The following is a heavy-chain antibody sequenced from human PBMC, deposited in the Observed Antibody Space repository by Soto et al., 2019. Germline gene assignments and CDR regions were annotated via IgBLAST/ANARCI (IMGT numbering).Heavy chain of an antibody. Sequence: PSQTLSLTCAISGDRLPNNSPEWNWIRQSPSRGLEWLGRTYYRSKGYNDYAVSGKSRISITPDTSKNQFSLQLNSVTPEDTAVYYFASGVRIAVAGPPGDYYGMDVWGQGTTVTVSS. CDR1: GDRLPNNSPE. CDR3: ASGVRIAVAGPPGDYYGMDV. D-gene: IGHD6-19*01. V-gene: IGHV6-1*01. CDR2: TYYRSKGYN. J-gene: IGHJ6*02.